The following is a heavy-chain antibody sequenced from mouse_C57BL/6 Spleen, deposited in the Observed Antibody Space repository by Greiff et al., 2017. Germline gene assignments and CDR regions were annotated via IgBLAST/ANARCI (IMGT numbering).Heavy chain of an antibody. CDR2: ISSGSSTI. CDR3: ARKDLLSLYAMGC. J-gene: IGHJ4*01. D-gene: IGHD1-1*02. V-gene: IGHV5-17*01. CDR1: GFTFSDYG. Sequence: EVKLVASGGGLVKPGASLKLPCAASGFTFSDYGMHWVRPAPEKGLEWVAYISSGSSTIYYADTVKGRFTISRDNAKNTLFLQMTSLRSEDTAMYYCARKDLLSLYAMGCSGQIASVTFSS.